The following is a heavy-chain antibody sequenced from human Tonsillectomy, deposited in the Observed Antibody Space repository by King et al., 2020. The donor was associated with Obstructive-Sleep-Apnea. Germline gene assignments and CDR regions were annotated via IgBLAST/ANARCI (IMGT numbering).Heavy chain of an antibody. J-gene: IGHJ4*02. V-gene: IGHV3-30*02. CDR3: AKEFFIYKSGWFFDH. CDR2: IRYDGSNK. D-gene: IGHD6-19*01. Sequence: VQLVESGGGVVQPGGSLRLSCVASGFSFSFYGMHWVRQAPGKGLEWVAFIRYDGSNKYHADSVKGRFTISRDNSKKTLYLQMNSLRAEDTAVYYCAKEFFIYKSGWFFDHWGQGALVTVSS. CDR1: GFSFSFYG.